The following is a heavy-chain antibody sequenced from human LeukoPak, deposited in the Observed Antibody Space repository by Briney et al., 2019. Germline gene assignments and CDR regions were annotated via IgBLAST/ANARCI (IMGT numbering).Heavy chain of an antibody. D-gene: IGHD3-22*01. CDR2: INPNSGDT. Sequence: ASVKVPCKASGYTFTDYYMHWVRQAPGQGLEWMAWINPNSGDTNYAQNFQGRVTMTRDTSIRTVYMELSRLTSDDTAVYYCARRGSSAYPDYWGQGTLVTVSS. J-gene: IGHJ4*02. CDR1: GYTFTDYY. V-gene: IGHV1-2*02. CDR3: ARRGSSAYPDY.